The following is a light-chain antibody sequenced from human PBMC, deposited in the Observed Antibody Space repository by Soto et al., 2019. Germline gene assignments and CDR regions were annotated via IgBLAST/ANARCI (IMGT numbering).Light chain of an antibody. V-gene: IGKV1-12*01. CDR2: AAS. Sequence: DIQMTNSPATLSASGGDRVTITCRASQSISRWLTWYQQKPGKAPKLLIYAASSLQSGVPSRFSGSGSGTDFTLTISSLQPEDFATYHCQHADSFPLITFGQGTRLEIK. CDR3: QHADSFPLIT. J-gene: IGKJ5*01. CDR1: QSISRW.